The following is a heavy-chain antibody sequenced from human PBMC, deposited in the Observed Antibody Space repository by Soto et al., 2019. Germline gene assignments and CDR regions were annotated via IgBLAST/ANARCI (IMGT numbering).Heavy chain of an antibody. V-gene: IGHV1-18*01. Sequence: QVQLVQSGAEVKKPGASVTVSCKTSGYTFSNYGINWVRQAPGQGLEWMGWISGYNGNTNYAQTVQGRVTMTTDTSTGTVDMELRSLKSDDTAIYYCSWFIMVGGWFDPNYYHGMDVWGQGTTVTVSS. CDR2: ISGYNGNT. D-gene: IGHD6-19*01. J-gene: IGHJ6*02. CDR1: GYTFSNYG. CDR3: SWFIMVGGWFDPNYYHGMDV.